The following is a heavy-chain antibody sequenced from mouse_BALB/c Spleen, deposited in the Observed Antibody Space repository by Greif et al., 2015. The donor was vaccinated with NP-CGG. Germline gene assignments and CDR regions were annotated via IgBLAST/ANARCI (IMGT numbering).Heavy chain of an antibody. J-gene: IGHJ1*01. CDR3: ARDYYGSSYWYFDV. CDR2: IRNKANGYTT. V-gene: IGHV7-3*02. CDR1: GFTLTDYY. D-gene: IGHD1-1*01. Sequence: DVMLVESGGGLVQPGGSLRLSCATSGFTLTDYYMSWVRQPPGKALEWLGFIRNKANGYTTEYSASVKGRFTISRDNSQSILYLQMNTLRAEDSATYYCARDYYGSSYWYFDVWGAGTTVTVSS.